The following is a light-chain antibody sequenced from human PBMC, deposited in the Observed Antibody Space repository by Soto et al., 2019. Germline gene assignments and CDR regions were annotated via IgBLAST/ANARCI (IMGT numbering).Light chain of an antibody. CDR2: GVS. V-gene: IGLV2-14*01. CDR1: NSDIGAYNR. J-gene: IGLJ1*01. Sequence: QSALTQPASVSGSPGQSITISCTGTNSDIGAYNRVSWYQKYPGKAPKLMIYGVSNRPSGVSNRFSGSKSGNSASLTISGLQAEDEADYYCNSYTTSSTYVFGTGTKVTVL. CDR3: NSYTTSSTYV.